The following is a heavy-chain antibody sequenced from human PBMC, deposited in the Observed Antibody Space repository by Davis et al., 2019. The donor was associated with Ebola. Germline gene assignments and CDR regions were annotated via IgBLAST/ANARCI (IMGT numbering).Heavy chain of an antibody. CDR1: GFTFSSYW. Sequence: PGGSLRLSCAASGFTFSSYWMHWVRQAPGKGLVWVSRINSDGSSTSYADSVKGRFTISRDNAKNSLYLQMNSLRDEDTAVYYCARDRDGLGAFDIWGQGTMVTVSS. J-gene: IGHJ3*02. D-gene: IGHD3-16*01. CDR3: ARDRDGLGAFDI. V-gene: IGHV3-74*01. CDR2: INSDGSST.